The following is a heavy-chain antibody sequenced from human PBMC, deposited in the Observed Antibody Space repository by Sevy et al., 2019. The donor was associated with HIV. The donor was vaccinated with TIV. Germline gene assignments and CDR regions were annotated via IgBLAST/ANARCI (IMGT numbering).Heavy chain of an antibody. D-gene: IGHD6-13*01. V-gene: IGHV3-7*01. CDR1: GFKFNSYW. Sequence: GGSLRLSCVASGFKFNSYWMLWVRQAPGKGLEWVANINQDATANFYADSVRGRFIISRDNVRNSVNLQMNILRVEDTALYYCVRAIATVDSFWGQGTLVTVSS. J-gene: IGHJ4*02. CDR2: INQDATAN. CDR3: VRAIATVDSF.